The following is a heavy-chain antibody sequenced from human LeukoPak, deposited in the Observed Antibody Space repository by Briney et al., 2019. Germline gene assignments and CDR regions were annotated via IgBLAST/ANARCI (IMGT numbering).Heavy chain of an antibody. D-gene: IGHD3-10*01. CDR3: ARLGSSFGELNFDY. V-gene: IGHV4-59*08. Sequence: PSETLSLTCTVSGGSISSYYWSWIRQPPGKGLEWIGYIYYSGSTNYNPSLKSRVTISVDTSKNQFSLKLSSVTAADTAVNYCARLGSSFGELNFDYWGQGTLVTVSS. J-gene: IGHJ4*02. CDR1: GGSISSYY. CDR2: IYYSGST.